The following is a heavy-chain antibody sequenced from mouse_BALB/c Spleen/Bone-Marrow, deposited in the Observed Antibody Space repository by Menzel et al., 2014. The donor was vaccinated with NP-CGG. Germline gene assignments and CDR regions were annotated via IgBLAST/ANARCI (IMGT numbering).Heavy chain of an antibody. V-gene: IGHV1-4*01. J-gene: IGHJ4*01. CDR2: INPSSGYT. D-gene: IGHD2-1*01. Sequence: QVQLQQSGAGLARPGASVKMSRRASGYTFTTYTMHWVKQRPGQGLEWIGYINPSSGYTYYNQKFKDKATLTADKSSSAAYLQLSSLTSEDSAVYYCARVYGNYDAMDYWGQGTSVTVSS. CDR1: GYTFTTYT. CDR3: ARVYGNYDAMDY.